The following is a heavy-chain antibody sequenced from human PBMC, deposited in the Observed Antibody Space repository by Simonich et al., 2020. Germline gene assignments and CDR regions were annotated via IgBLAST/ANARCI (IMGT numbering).Heavy chain of an antibody. CDR2: IKNKTDGGTT. Sequence: GFTFSNAWMSWVRQAPGKGLAWVGRIKNKTDGGTTDYAAPVKGRFTISRDDSKNTLYLQMNSLKTEDTAVYYCTTVWLGNWFDPWGQGTLVTVSS. J-gene: IGHJ5*02. CDR1: GFTFSNAW. CDR3: TTVWLGNWFDP. V-gene: IGHV3-15*01. D-gene: IGHD6-19*01.